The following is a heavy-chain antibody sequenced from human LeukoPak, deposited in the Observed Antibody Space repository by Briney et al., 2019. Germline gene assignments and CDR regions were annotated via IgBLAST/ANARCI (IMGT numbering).Heavy chain of an antibody. CDR2: INHSGST. V-gene: IGHV4-34*01. D-gene: IGHD3-22*01. J-gene: IGHJ3*02. Sequence: PSETLSLTCAVYGGSFSGYYWSWIRQPPGKGLEWIGEINHSGSTNYNPSLKSRVTISVDTSKNQFSLKLSSVTAADTAVYYCARKTYYYDSSGYKLKRGDAFDIWGQGTMVTASS. CDR3: ARKTYYYDSSGYKLKRGDAFDI. CDR1: GGSFSGYY.